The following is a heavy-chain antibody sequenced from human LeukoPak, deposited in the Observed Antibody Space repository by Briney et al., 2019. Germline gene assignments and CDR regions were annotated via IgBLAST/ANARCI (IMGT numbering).Heavy chain of an antibody. V-gene: IGHV3-53*01. J-gene: IGHJ4*02. D-gene: IGHD4/OR15-4a*01. CDR3: ASRAGAYSHPYDY. Sequence: GGSLRLSCTVSGFTVSSNSMSWVRQAPRKGLEWVSFIYSDNTHYSDSVKGRFTISRDNSKNTLYLQMNSLRAEDTAVYYCASRAGAYSHPYDYWAQETRVPVSS. CDR2: IYSDNT. CDR1: GFTVSSNS.